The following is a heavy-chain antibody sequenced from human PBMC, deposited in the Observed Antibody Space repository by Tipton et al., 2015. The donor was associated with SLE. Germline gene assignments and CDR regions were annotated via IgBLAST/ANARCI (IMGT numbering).Heavy chain of an antibody. CDR3: ARDITGYSYGWYAIDR. J-gene: IGHJ5*02. V-gene: IGHV3-7*01. D-gene: IGHD6-19*01. CDR2: MKPDGSER. Sequence: SLRLSCAASGFTFTTYWMTWVRQAPGKGLEWVANMKPDGSERYYVGSVKGRFTISRDNAKNTVFLQMNNLRADDTAVYYCARDITGYSYGWYAIDRWGQGTLAAVSS. CDR1: GFTFTTYW.